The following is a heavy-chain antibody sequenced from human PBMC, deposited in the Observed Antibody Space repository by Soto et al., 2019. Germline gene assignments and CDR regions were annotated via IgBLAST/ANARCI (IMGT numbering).Heavy chain of an antibody. D-gene: IGHD2-15*01. J-gene: IGHJ4*02. CDR3: ARDGYCSGGSCYSVPVFDY. Sequence: GGSLRLSCAASGFTFSNYAMHWVRQAPGKGLEWVAVISYDGSNTYYADSVKGRFTISRDNSKNTLYLQMNSLRAEDTAVYYCARDGYCSGGSCYSVPVFDYWGQGTLVTVS. CDR2: ISYDGSNT. CDR1: GFTFSNYA. V-gene: IGHV3-30-3*01.